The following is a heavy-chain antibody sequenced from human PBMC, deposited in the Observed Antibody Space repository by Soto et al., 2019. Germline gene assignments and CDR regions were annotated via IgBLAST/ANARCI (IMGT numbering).Heavy chain of an antibody. CDR1: GGTFSSYA. CDR3: ARDSIVVVPAAMGGSWFDP. Sequence: ASVKVSCKASGGTFSSYAISWVRQAPGQGLEWMGGIIPIFGTANYAQKFQGRVTITADKSTSTAYMELSSLGSEDTAVYYCARDSIVVVPAAMGGSWFDPWGQGTLVTV. CDR2: IIPIFGTA. V-gene: IGHV1-69*06. D-gene: IGHD2-2*01. J-gene: IGHJ5*02.